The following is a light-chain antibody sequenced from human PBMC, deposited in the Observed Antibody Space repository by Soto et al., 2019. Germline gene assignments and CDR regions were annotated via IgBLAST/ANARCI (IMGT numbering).Light chain of an antibody. J-gene: IGLJ3*02. V-gene: IGLV2-23*03. CDR3: CSYASSSTFWV. Sequence: QSALTQPASVSGSPGQSITISCTGTSSDVGSYNLVSWCQQHPGKAPKLMIYEGSKRPSGVSNRFSGSKSGNTASLTISGLQAEDEADYYCCSYASSSTFWVFGGGTKLTVL. CDR1: SSDVGSYNL. CDR2: EGS.